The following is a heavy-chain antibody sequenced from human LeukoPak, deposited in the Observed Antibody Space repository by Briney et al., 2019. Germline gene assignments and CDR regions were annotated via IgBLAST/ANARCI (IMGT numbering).Heavy chain of an antibody. D-gene: IGHD3-16*01. CDR1: GGSISSYY. Sequence: SETLSLTCTVSGGSISSYYWSWIRQPPGKGLEWIGYIYYSGSTNYNPSLKSRVTISVDTSKNQFSLKLSSVTAADTAVYYCARRSDDYVWGSFDYWGQGTLVTVSS. CDR3: ARRSDDYVWGSFDY. J-gene: IGHJ4*02. CDR2: IYYSGST. V-gene: IGHV4-59*08.